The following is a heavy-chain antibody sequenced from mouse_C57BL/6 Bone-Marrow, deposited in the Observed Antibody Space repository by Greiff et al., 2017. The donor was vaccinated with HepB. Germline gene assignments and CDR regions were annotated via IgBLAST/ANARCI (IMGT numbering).Heavy chain of an antibody. CDR1: GYTFTSYW. CDR2: IDPNSGGT. Sequence: QQSCKASGYTFTSYWMHWVKQRPGRGLEWIGRIDPNSGGTKYNEKFKSKATLTVDKPSSTAYMQLSSLTSEDSAVYYCARRGYYGRDAMDYWGQGTSVTVSS. CDR3: ARRGYYGRDAMDY. V-gene: IGHV1-72*01. D-gene: IGHD1-1*01. J-gene: IGHJ4*01.